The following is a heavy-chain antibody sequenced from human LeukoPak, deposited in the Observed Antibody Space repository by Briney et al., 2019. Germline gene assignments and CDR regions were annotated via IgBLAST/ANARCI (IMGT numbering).Heavy chain of an antibody. V-gene: IGHV3-21*01. CDR3: AGLPAVAGAYVQDY. J-gene: IGHJ4*02. CDR1: GFTFSNYG. Sequence: PGGSLRLSCAASGFTFSNYGMNWVRQAPGKGLEWVSSISSSSSYIYYADSVKGRFTISRDNAKNSLYLQMNSLRAEDTAVYYCAGLPAVAGAYVQDYWGQGTLVTVSS. CDR2: ISSSSSYI. D-gene: IGHD6-19*01.